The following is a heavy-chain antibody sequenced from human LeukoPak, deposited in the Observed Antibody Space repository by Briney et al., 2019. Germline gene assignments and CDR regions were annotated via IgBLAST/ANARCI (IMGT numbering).Heavy chain of an antibody. CDR1: GYSFTSYW. J-gene: IGHJ4*02. D-gene: IGHD2-2*01. Sequence: GESLQISCKGSGYSFTSYWIGWVRQMPGKGLEWMGIIYPGDSDTRYSPSFQGQVTISADKSISTAYLQWSSLKASDTAMYYCARLVRYCSSTSCYGGRFDYWGQGTLVTVSS. V-gene: IGHV5-51*01. CDR3: ARLVRYCSSTSCYGGRFDY. CDR2: IYPGDSDT.